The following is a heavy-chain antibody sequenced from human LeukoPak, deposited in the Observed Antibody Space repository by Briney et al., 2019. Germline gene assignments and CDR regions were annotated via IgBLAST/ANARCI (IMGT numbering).Heavy chain of an antibody. CDR3: ARGDMVRGVSYFDY. V-gene: IGHV4-30-4*08. J-gene: IGHJ4*02. D-gene: IGHD3-10*01. CDR2: IYYSGST. CDR1: GGSISSGGYY. Sequence: TSETLSLTCTVSGGSISSGGYYWSWIRQHPGKGLEWIGYIYYSGSTYYNPSLKSRVTISVDTSKNQFSLKLSSVTAADTAVYYCARGDMVRGVSYFDYWGQGTLVTVSS.